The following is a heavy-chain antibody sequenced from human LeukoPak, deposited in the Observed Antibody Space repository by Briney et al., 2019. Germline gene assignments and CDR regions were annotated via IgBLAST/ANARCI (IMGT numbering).Heavy chain of an antibody. CDR3: TTDPIVVVTAVWFDP. D-gene: IGHD2-21*02. Sequence: PGTSLRLSCAATGFTFSHYGIHWVRQAPGKGLEWVGRIKSKTDGGTTDYAAPVKGRFTISRDDSKNTLYLQMNSLKTEDTAVYYCTTDPIVVVTAVWFDPWGQGTLVTVSS. CDR2: IKSKTDGGTT. V-gene: IGHV3-15*01. CDR1: GFTFSHYG. J-gene: IGHJ5*02.